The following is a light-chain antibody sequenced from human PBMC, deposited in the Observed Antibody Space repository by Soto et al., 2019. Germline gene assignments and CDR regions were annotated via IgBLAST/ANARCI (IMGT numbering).Light chain of an antibody. CDR1: QGISNY. V-gene: IGKV1-27*01. J-gene: IGKJ4*01. CDR2: EAS. CDR3: QKYDDAPLT. Sequence: DIQMTQTPSSLSASVGDRVIITCRTSQGISNYLAWYQQKPGKVPKLLIYEASILQSGVPSRFSGSGSGTDFTLTISSLQPEDVATYFCQKYDDAPLTLGGGPKVHIK.